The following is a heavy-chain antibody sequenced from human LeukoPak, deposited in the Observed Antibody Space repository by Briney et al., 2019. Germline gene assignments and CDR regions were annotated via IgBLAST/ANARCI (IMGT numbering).Heavy chain of an antibody. Sequence: GRSLRLSCAASGFTVSSNYMSWVRQAPGEGLEWVSVIYSGGSTYYADSVKGRFTISRDSSKNTLYLQMNSLRAEDTALYYCEVTGNDIPFDYWGQGTLVTVSS. CDR1: GFTVSSNY. J-gene: IGHJ4*02. CDR3: EVTGNDIPFDY. D-gene: IGHD1-1*01. CDR2: IYSGGST. V-gene: IGHV3-66*01.